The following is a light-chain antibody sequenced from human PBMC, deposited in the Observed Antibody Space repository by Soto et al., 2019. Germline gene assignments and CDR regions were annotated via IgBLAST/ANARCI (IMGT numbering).Light chain of an antibody. V-gene: IGKV1-5*03. CDR3: QHYNSYSEA. Sequence: DIQMTQSPSTLSGSVGDRVTIPCRASQTISSCFSCYQQKPGKAPKLLIYKASTLKSGVPSRFSGSGSGTEFTLTISSLQPDDFATYYCQHYNSYSEAFGQGTKVDI. J-gene: IGKJ1*01. CDR2: KAS. CDR1: QTISSC.